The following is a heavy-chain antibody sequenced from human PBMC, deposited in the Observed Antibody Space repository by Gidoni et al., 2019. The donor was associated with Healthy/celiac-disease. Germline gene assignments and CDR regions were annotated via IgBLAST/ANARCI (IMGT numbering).Heavy chain of an antibody. CDR2: IYYSGST. CDR3: AREITVTYFDY. CDR1: GGSISSSSYY. Sequence: QLQLQESGPGLVKPSETLSLTCTVSGGSISSSSYYWGWIRQPPGKGLEWIGSIYYSGSTYYNPSLKSRVTISVDTSKNQFSLKLSSVTAADTAVYYCAREITVTYFDYWGQGTLVTVSS. V-gene: IGHV4-39*07. J-gene: IGHJ4*02. D-gene: IGHD4-17*01.